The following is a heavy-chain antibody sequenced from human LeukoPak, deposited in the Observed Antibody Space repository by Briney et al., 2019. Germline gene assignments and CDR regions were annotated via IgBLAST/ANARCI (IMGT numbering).Heavy chain of an antibody. J-gene: IGHJ6*03. V-gene: IGHV1-69*05. D-gene: IGHD6-19*01. CDR1: GGTFSSYA. CDR3: ARGYSSGWYYYYMDV. Sequence: GASVKVSCEASGGTFSSYAISWVRQAPGQGLEWMGGIIPIFGTANYAQKFQGRVTITTDESTSTAYMELSSLRSEDTAVYYCARGYSSGWYYYYMDVWGKGTTVTVSS. CDR2: IIPIFGTA.